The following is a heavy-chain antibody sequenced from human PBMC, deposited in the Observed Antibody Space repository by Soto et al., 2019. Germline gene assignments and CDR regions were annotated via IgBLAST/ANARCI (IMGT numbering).Heavy chain of an antibody. Sequence: EVQLVESGGGLVQPGGSLRLSCAASGFTFRSYWMHWVRQTPGKGLVWVSRINSDGSSTSYADAVKGRFTITRDNARNTLYLQMSSLSAEDTAVYYCARRNSDIAAAGLGYWGQGTLVTVSS. V-gene: IGHV3-74*01. CDR2: INSDGSST. J-gene: IGHJ4*02. CDR3: ARRNSDIAAAGLGY. D-gene: IGHD6-13*01. CDR1: GFTFRSYW.